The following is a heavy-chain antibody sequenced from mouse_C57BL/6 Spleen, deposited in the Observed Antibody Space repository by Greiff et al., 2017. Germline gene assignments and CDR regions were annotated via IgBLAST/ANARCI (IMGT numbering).Heavy chain of an antibody. CDR3: ARDLTTVDAMDY. CDR1: GFTFSSYA. Sequence: EVKLMESGGGLVKPGGSLKLSCAASGFTFSSYAMSWVRQTPAKRLEWVATISDGGSYTYYPDNVKGRFTISRDNAKNNLYLQMSHLKSEDTAMYYCARDLTTVDAMDYWGQGTSVTVSS. V-gene: IGHV5-4*01. J-gene: IGHJ4*01. CDR2: ISDGGSYT. D-gene: IGHD1-1*01.